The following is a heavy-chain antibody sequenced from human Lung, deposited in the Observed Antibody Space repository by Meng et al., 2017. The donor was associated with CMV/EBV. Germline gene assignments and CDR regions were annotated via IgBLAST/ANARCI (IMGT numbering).Heavy chain of an antibody. D-gene: IGHD2-15*01. J-gene: IGHJ4*02. CDR3: ASGTPGRSYCDY. Sequence: QVYLVQSGPEVKQPGVSVRVSCKASGYTFGSYGICWVRQAPGQGLEWMGWFVNYVDTYPAPKFQGRVTMTTDTHTNTAFMELRSLTSDDTAVYYCASGTPGRSYCDYWGQGTLVTVSS. CDR2: FVNYVDT. V-gene: IGHV1-18*01. CDR1: GYTFGSYG.